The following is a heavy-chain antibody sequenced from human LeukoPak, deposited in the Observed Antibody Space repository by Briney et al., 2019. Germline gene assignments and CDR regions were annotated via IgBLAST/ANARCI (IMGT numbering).Heavy chain of an antibody. CDR3: ARDGYSYGDPFDY. Sequence: SVKVSCKASGGTFSSYAISWVRQAPGQGLEWMGRIIPILGIANYAQKFQGRVTITADKSTSTAYMELSSLRSEDTAVYYCARDGYSYGDPFDYWGQGTLVTVSS. V-gene: IGHV1-69*04. J-gene: IGHJ4*02. CDR1: GGTFSSYA. D-gene: IGHD5-18*01. CDR2: IIPILGIA.